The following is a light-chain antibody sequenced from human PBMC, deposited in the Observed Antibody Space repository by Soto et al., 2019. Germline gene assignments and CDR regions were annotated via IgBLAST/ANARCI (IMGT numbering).Light chain of an antibody. CDR1: QGISNY. Sequence: DIQLTQSPSFLSASVGDRVTITCRASQGISNYLVWYQQKAGKAPKVLIHSVSTLQSGVPSRFSGSGSGTEFTLTISSLQPEDFATYYCQHLDTYPRTFGQGTQLEIK. J-gene: IGKJ5*01. CDR2: SVS. V-gene: IGKV1-9*01. CDR3: QHLDTYPRT.